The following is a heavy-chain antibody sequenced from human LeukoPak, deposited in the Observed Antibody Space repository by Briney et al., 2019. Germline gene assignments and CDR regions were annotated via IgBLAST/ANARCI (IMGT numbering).Heavy chain of an antibody. D-gene: IGHD3-10*01. CDR3: ARAISQSGYFDY. Sequence: SETLSLTCAVYGGSFSVYYWSWIRQPPGKGLEWIGEINHSGSTNYNPSLKSRVTISVDTSKNQFSLKLSSVTAADKAVYYCARAISQSGYFDYWGQGTPVTVSP. CDR2: INHSGST. V-gene: IGHV4-34*01. CDR1: GGSFSVYY. J-gene: IGHJ4*02.